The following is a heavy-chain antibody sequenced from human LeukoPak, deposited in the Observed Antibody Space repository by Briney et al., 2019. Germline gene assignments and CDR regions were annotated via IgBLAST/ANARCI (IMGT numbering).Heavy chain of an antibody. J-gene: IGHJ4*02. CDR1: GGSFSGYY. Sequence: SETLSLTCAVYGGSFSGYYWSWIRQPPGKGLEWIGEINHSGSTNYNPSLKSRVTISVDTSKNQLSLKLSSVTAADTAVYYCARGPPPDFNCSRTSCQCPRFDYWGQGTLVTVSS. D-gene: IGHD2-2*01. CDR3: ARGPPPDFNCSRTSCQCPRFDY. CDR2: INHSGST. V-gene: IGHV4-34*01.